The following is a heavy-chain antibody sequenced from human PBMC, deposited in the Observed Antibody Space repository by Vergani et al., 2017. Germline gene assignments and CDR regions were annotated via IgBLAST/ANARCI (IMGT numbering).Heavy chain of an antibody. D-gene: IGHD6-19*01. Sequence: QLQLQESGPGLVKPSETLSLTCTVSGGSISSSSYYWGWIRQPPGKGLEWIGSIYYSGSTYYNPSLKSRVTISVDTSKNQFSLKLSSVTAADTAVYYCAGHPPGYSSGWILVGGPPDYWGQGTLVTVSS. CDR1: GGSISSSSYY. J-gene: IGHJ4*02. V-gene: IGHV4-39*01. CDR3: AGHPPGYSSGWILVGGPPDY. CDR2: IYYSGST.